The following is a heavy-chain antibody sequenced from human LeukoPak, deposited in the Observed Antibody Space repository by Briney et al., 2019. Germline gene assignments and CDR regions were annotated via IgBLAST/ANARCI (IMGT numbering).Heavy chain of an antibody. J-gene: IGHJ3*01. CDR3: AKSKRQWLDLDAFDF. CDR2: ISGSGGST. Sequence: GGSLRLSCAASGFTFSSYAMSWVRQAPGKGLEWVSAISGSGGSTYYADSVKGRFTISRDNSKNTPYLQMNSLRAEDTAVYYCAKSKRQWLDLDAFDFWGQGTMVTVSS. CDR1: GFTFSSYA. D-gene: IGHD6-19*01. V-gene: IGHV3-23*01.